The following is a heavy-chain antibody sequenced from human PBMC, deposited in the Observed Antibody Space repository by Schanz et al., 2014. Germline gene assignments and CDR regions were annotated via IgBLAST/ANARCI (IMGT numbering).Heavy chain of an antibody. V-gene: IGHV3-23*01. J-gene: IGHJ4*02. CDR2: ISDNGIST. Sequence: EVQLLESGGGLVQPGGSLRLSCVASGFTFSSYAMSWVRQAPGKGLEWVSGISDNGISTYYADSVKGRFSISRDNSKNTLYLEMNSLRAEDTAVYYCAKHVRSLTGNDYWGQGTLVTVSS. CDR3: AKHVRSLTGNDY. D-gene: IGHD3-9*01. CDR1: GFTFSSYA.